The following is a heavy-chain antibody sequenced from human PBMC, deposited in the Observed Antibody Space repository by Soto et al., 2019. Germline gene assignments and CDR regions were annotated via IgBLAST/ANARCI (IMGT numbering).Heavy chain of an antibody. CDR1: GGSISSYY. CDR2: IHYSGST. Sequence: SETLSLTCTVSGGSISSYYWSWIRQPPGKGLEWIGYIHYSGSTNYNPSLKSRVTISVDTSKNQFSLKMTSLTAADTAVYYCAKTRPGIRDQWGQGTLVTVSS. V-gene: IGHV4-59*01. CDR3: AKTRPGIRDQ. J-gene: IGHJ4*02. D-gene: IGHD6-13*01.